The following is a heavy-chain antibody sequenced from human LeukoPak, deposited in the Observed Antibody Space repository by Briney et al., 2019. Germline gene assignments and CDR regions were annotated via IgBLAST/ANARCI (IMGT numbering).Heavy chain of an antibody. J-gene: IGHJ5*02. Sequence: ASVKVSCKASGYTFTGYYMHWVRQAPGQGLEWMGWINAANGNTQYSQKFQGRVTNTRDTSASTAYMELSSLRSEDTAVYYCARGAPIRVAVAATFDPWGQGTLVTVPS. CDR2: INAANGNT. D-gene: IGHD6-19*01. CDR1: GYTFTGYY. V-gene: IGHV1-3*01. CDR3: ARGAPIRVAVAATFDP.